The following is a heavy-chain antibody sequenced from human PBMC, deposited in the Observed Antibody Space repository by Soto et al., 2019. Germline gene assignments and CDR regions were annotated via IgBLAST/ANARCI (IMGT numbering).Heavy chain of an antibody. J-gene: IGHJ5*02. Sequence: EVQLVESGGGLVQPGGSLRLSCAASGFTFSSYWMHWVRQAPGKWLVWVSRINSDGSSTSYADSVKGRFTISRDNAKNTLYLQMNGLRAEDTAVYYCARVGGSWYDGNWFDPWGQGTLVTVSS. D-gene: IGHD6-13*01. CDR1: GFTFSSYW. CDR2: INSDGSST. CDR3: ARVGGSWYDGNWFDP. V-gene: IGHV3-74*01.